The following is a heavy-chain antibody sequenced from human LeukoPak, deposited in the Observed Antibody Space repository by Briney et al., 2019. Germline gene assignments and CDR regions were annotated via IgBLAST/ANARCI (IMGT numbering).Heavy chain of an antibody. J-gene: IGHJ4*02. Sequence: GGSLRLSCAASGFTFSDYSMNWIRQAPGKGLEWVSYISSSGNTIYYADSVKGRYTISRDNAKNSLYLQMNSLRAEDTAVYYCASEAYYYDSSDYYFPGGFDYWGQGTLVTVSS. D-gene: IGHD3-22*01. CDR3: ASEAYYYDSSDYYFPGGFDY. CDR2: ISSSGNTI. V-gene: IGHV3-11*01. CDR1: GFTFSDYS.